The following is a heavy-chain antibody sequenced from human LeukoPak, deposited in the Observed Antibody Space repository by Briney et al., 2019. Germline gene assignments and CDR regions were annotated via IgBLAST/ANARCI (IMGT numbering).Heavy chain of an antibody. CDR3: AGYGYYYDSSGKGYFDY. J-gene: IGHJ4*02. V-gene: IGHV1-8*01. D-gene: IGHD3-22*01. CDR2: MNPISGNT. Sequence: ASVKVSCKASGYTFTSYDINWVRQATGQGLEWMGWMNPISGNTGYAQKFQGRVTMTRNTSISTAYMELSSLRSEDTAVYYCAGYGYYYDSSGKGYFDYWGQGTLVTVSS. CDR1: GYTFTSYD.